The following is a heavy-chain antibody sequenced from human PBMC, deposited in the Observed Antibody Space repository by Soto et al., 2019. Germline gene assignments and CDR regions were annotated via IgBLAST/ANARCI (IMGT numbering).Heavy chain of an antibody. Sequence: QVQLVESGGGVVQPGRSLRLSCAASGFTFSSYAMHWVRQDPGKGLEWVAVISYDGSHNYYADSVKGRFTISRDNSKNTLYPQLNSLRAEDTAGYYRASDGWAGTTLRFDPRGQGTLGTVSS. J-gene: IGHJ5*02. V-gene: IGHV3-30-3*01. CDR2: ISYDGSHN. CDR1: GFTFSSYA. CDR3: ASDGWAGTTLRFDP. D-gene: IGHD1-1*01.